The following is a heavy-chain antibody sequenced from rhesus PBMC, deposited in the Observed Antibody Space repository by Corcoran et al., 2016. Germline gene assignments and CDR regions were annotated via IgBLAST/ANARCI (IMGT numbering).Heavy chain of an antibody. J-gene: IGHJ4*01. V-gene: IGHV4-122*02. D-gene: IGHD6-25*01. CDR2: ITYSGST. CDR3: AGIAAAGTSNFDY. CDR1: GYSITSGSD. Sequence: QVQLQESGPGLVKPSETLSLTCAVSGYSITSGSDWSWIRQPPGKGLEWIGYITYSGSTSYNPSLKSRVTISRDTSKNQFSLKLSSVTAADTAVYYCAGIAAAGTSNFDYWGQGVLVTVSS.